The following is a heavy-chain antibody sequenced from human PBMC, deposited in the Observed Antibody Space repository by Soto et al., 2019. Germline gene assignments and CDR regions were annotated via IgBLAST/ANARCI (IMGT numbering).Heavy chain of an antibody. CDR1: GYTFTSYA. V-gene: IGHV1-3*01. D-gene: IGHD3-9*01. CDR2: INAGNGNT. CDR3: ATTYYDILTGYYYGMDV. J-gene: IGHJ6*02. Sequence: QVQLVQSGAEVKKPGASVKVSCKASGYTFTSYAMHWVRQAPGQRLEWMGWINAGNGNTKYSQKFQGRVTITRDTSXSXXYMELSSLRSEDTAVYYCATTYYDILTGYYYGMDVWGQGTTVTVSS.